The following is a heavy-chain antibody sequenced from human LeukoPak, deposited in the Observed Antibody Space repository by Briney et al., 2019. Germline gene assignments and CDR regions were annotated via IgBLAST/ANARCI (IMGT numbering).Heavy chain of an antibody. D-gene: IGHD3-10*01. CDR3: ARHNYRMMVRGVDPHYFDY. CDR2: IYYSGST. V-gene: IGHV4-39*01. Sequence: KTSETLSLTCTVSGGSISSSSYYWGWIRQPPGKGLEWIGSIYYSGSTYYNPSLKSRVTISVDTSKNQFSLKLSSVTAADTAVYYCARHNYRMMVRGVDPHYFDYWGQGTLVTVSS. CDR1: GGSISSSSYY. J-gene: IGHJ4*02.